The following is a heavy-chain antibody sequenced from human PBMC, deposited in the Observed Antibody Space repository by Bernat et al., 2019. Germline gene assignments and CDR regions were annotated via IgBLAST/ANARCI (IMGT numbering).Heavy chain of an antibody. CDR2: ISYDGSNK. CDR1: GFTFSSYA. J-gene: IGHJ5*02. D-gene: IGHD3-3*01. CDR3: ARSGTGRPFDP. V-gene: IGHV3-30-3*01. Sequence: QVQLVESGGGVVQPGRSLRLSCAASGFTFSSYAMHWVRQAPGKGLEWVAVISYDGSNKYYADSVKGRFTISRDNSKNTLYLQMNSLRAEDTAVYYCARSGTGRPFDPWGQGTLVTVSS.